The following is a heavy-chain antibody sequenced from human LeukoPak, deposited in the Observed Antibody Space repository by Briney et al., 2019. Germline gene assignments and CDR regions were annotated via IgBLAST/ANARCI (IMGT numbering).Heavy chain of an antibody. Sequence: PSETLSLTCTVSGGSISSYYWNWIRQPPGKGLEWIGYIYSGSTNYNPSLKSRVTISVDTSKNQFSLKLSSVTAADTAVYYCARGSDDSSGYSFDYWGQGTLVTVSS. V-gene: IGHV4-59*12. D-gene: IGHD3-22*01. CDR1: GGSISSYY. CDR2: IYSGST. J-gene: IGHJ4*02. CDR3: ARGSDDSSGYSFDY.